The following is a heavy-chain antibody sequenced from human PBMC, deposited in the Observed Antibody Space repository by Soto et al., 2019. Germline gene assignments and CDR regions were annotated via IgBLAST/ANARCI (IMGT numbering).Heavy chain of an antibody. J-gene: IGHJ4*02. D-gene: IGHD2-15*01. CDR1: GYTFTSYD. CDR2: MNPDSGNR. CDR3: AKGCWGGYCRDTFWYSINY. Sequence: GASVKVSCKTSGYTFTSYDINWVRQATGQGLEWMGWMNPDSGNRGYAQKFQGRVTMTTDTSISTAYMELSGLRYDDTAMSYCAKGCWGGYCRDTFWYSINYWGQGTLVTVSS. V-gene: IGHV1-8*01.